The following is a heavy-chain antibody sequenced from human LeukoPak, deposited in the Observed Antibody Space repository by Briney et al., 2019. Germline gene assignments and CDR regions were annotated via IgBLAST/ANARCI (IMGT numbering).Heavy chain of an antibody. J-gene: IGHJ4*02. V-gene: IGHV3-9*02. CDR1: GFTSEDYA. Sequence: QTGGSLKLSCAPSGFTSEDYAMHWVRPAPGKGREWVSGISWSSGTRGYADSVKGRFTISRDNAKTSLYLQMNSLRAEDTALYCCAKDISGSPGRGTYYFDYWGQGTLVTVSS. D-gene: IGHD6-13*01. CDR2: ISWSSGTR. CDR3: AKDISGSPGRGTYYFDY.